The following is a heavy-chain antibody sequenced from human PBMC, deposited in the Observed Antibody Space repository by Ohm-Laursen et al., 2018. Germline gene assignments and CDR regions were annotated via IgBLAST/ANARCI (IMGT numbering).Heavy chain of an antibody. CDR2: IWYDGSNK. CDR3: ARRMVAATEYYYGMDV. D-gene: IGHD2-15*01. Sequence: SLRLSCAASGFTFNNFGMHWVRQAPGKGLEWVAVIWYDGSNKYYADSVKGRFTISRDNSKNTLYLQMNSLRAEDTAVYYCARRMVAATEYYYGMDVWGQGTTVTVSS. J-gene: IGHJ6*02. V-gene: IGHV3-33*08. CDR1: GFTFNNFG.